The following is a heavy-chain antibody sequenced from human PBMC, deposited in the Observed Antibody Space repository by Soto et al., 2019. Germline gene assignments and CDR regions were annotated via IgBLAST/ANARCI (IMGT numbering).Heavy chain of an antibody. CDR1: GFTFSNAW. Sequence: GGSLRLSCAASGFTFSNAWMSWVRQAPGKGLEWVGRIKSKTDGGTTDYAAPVKGRFTISRDDSKNTLYLQMNSLKTEDTAVYYCTSETLRHHYDYIWGSYRGDDAFDIWGQGTMVTVSS. CDR2: IKSKTDGGTT. CDR3: TSETLRHHYDYIWGSYRGDDAFDI. D-gene: IGHD3-16*02. V-gene: IGHV3-15*01. J-gene: IGHJ3*02.